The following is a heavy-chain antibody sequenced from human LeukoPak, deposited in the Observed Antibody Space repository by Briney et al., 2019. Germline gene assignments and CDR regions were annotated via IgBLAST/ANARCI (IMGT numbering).Heavy chain of an antibody. Sequence: ASVKVSCKASGYTFTSYGISWVRQAPGQGLEWMGWISAYNGNTNYAQSLQGRVTMTTDTSTSTAYMELRSLRSDDTAVYYCARDMYYYSRTGFDPWGQGTLVTVSS. CDR1: GYTFTSYG. D-gene: IGHD3-10*01. CDR3: ARDMYYYSRTGFDP. J-gene: IGHJ5*02. CDR2: ISAYNGNT. V-gene: IGHV1-18*01.